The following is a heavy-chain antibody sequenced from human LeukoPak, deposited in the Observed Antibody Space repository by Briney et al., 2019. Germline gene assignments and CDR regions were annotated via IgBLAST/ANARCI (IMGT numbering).Heavy chain of an antibody. D-gene: IGHD1-26*01. CDR1: GFTFNNYA. V-gene: IGHV3-23*01. J-gene: IGHJ2*01. Sequence: GGSLRLSCAASGFTFNNYAMNWVRQAPGKGLEWVSVISGSGGTTYYADSVKGRFTISRDSSRNTLFLHMNTLRAEDTAIYYCAKDRTVGASYWYFDLWGRGTLVTVSS. CDR3: AKDRTVGASYWYFDL. CDR2: ISGSGGTT.